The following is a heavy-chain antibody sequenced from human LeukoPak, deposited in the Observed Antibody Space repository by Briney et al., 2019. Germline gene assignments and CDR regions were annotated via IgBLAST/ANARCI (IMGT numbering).Heavy chain of an antibody. Sequence: GGSLRLSCAASGFTFSSYGMHWARQAPGKGLEWVAVIWYDGSNKYYADSVKGRFTISRDNSKNTLYLQMNSLRAEDTAVYYCARDTMTTVVTGRDYWGQGTLVTVSS. CDR2: IWYDGSNK. CDR3: ARDTMTTVVTGRDY. V-gene: IGHV3-33*01. D-gene: IGHD4-23*01. J-gene: IGHJ4*02. CDR1: GFTFSSYG.